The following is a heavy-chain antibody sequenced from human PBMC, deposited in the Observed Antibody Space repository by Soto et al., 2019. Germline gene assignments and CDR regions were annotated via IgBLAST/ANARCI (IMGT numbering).Heavy chain of an antibody. CDR2: IYHSGST. J-gene: IGHJ4*02. CDR1: GGSISSGGYS. CDR3: ARAGDSSGPVALGY. D-gene: IGHD6-19*01. V-gene: IGHV4-30-2*01. Sequence: QLQLQESGSGLVKPSQTLSLTCAVSGGSISSGGYSWSWIRQPPGKGLEWIGYIYHSGSTYYNPSIKSRVTISVDRSKNQFSLKLSSVTAADTAVYYCARAGDSSGPVALGYWGQGTLVTVSS.